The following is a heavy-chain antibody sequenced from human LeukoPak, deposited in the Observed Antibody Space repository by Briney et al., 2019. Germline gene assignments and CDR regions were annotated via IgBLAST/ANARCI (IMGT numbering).Heavy chain of an antibody. D-gene: IGHD1-1*01. J-gene: IGHJ4*02. Sequence: GGSVRLSCAASGFTFSNFGLNWVRQAPGKGLEWVAFISDNGRRTYYLESVEGLFTISRDDSKNTLYLQMNSLKIEDTAVYYCTDPPTSLWGQGILVTVSS. CDR1: GFTFSNFG. CDR3: TDPPTSL. CDR2: ISDNGRRT. V-gene: IGHV3-33*08.